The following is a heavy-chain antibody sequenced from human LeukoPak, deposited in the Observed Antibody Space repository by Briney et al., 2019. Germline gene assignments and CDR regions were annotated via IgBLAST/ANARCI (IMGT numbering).Heavy chain of an antibody. CDR3: AKPGKLDYYYYGMDV. V-gene: IGHV3-7*01. D-gene: IGHD1-14*01. J-gene: IGHJ6*02. CDR2: INHNGNVN. Sequence: GGSLRLSCAASGFTFSSYWMNWARQAPGKGLEWVASINHNGNVNYYVDSVKGRFTISRDNSKNTLYLQMNSLRAEDTAVYYCAKPGKLDYYYYGMDVWGQGTTVTVSS. CDR1: GFTFSSYW.